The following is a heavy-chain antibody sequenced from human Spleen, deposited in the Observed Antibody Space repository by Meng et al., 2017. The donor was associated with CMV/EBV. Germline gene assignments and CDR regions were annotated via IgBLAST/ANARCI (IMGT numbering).Heavy chain of an antibody. Sequence: QVQLPQWGAGRCKPSETLSLNCAVYGGSFSGYYWSWIRQPPGKGLEWIGEINHSGSTNYNPSLKSRVTISVDTSKNQFSLKLSSVTAADTAVYYCASFDGYNNFDYWGQGTLVTVSS. CDR2: INHSGST. V-gene: IGHV4-34*01. J-gene: IGHJ4*02. D-gene: IGHD5-24*01. CDR1: GGSFSGYY. CDR3: ASFDGYNNFDY.